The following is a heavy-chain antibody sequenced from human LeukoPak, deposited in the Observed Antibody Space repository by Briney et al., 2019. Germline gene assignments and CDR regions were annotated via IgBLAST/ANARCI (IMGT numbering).Heavy chain of an antibody. CDR1: SGSFIGYY. J-gene: IGHJ4*02. CDR2: INHSGST. Sequence: PSETLSLTCAVYSGSFIGYYWSWIRQPPGKGLEWIGEINHSGSTNYNPSLKSRVTISVDTSKNQFSLKLSSVTAADTAVYYCARMGRDGYNYGGYWGQGTLVTVSS. CDR3: ARMGRDGYNYGGY. D-gene: IGHD5-24*01. V-gene: IGHV4-34*01.